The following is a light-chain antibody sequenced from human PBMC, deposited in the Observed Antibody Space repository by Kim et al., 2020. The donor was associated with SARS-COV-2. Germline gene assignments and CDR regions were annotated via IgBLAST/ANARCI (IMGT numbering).Light chain of an antibody. CDR1: ETISSDY. CDR2: GAS. J-gene: IGKJ2*01. Sequence: EIVLTQSPGTLSLSPGERATLSCRTSETISSDYVAWYRHKPGQAPRLLIYGASTRATGIPERFSGSGSGTDFTLTISRLEPEDFAVYYCQQYDPPFPYTFGQGTKLEI. CDR3: QQYDPPFPYT. V-gene: IGKV3-20*01.